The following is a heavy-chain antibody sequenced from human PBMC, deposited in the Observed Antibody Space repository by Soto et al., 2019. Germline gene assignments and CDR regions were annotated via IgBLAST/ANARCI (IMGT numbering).Heavy chain of an antibody. V-gene: IGHV1-18*01. J-gene: IGHJ6*02. D-gene: IGHD2-8*01. CDR3: AKNGQPPYYYYGLDV. CDR1: GYTFTSYG. Sequence: QGQLVQSGAEVKMPGASVKVSCKASGYTFTSYGISWVRQAPGQGLEWMGWISGYNGDANYAQRFQGRVSMTIDTSTTTAYMEFRTLTSDDTAVYYCAKNGQPPYYYYGLDVWGQGTTVTVSS. CDR2: ISGYNGDA.